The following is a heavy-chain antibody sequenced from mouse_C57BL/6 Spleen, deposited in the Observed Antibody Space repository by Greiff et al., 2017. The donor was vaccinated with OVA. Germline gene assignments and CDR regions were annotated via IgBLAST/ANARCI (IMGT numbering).Heavy chain of an antibody. CDR2: INPGSGGT. V-gene: IGHV1-54*01. CDR1: GYAFTNYL. CDR3: ARRGYGSSYDYAMDY. D-gene: IGHD1-1*01. J-gene: IGHJ4*01. Sequence: QVQLKESGAELVRPGTSVKVSCKASGYAFTNYLIEWVKQRPGQGLEWIGVINPGSGGTNYNEKFKGKATLTADKSSSTAYMQLSSLTSEDSAVYFCARRGYGSSYDYAMDYWGQGTSVTVSS.